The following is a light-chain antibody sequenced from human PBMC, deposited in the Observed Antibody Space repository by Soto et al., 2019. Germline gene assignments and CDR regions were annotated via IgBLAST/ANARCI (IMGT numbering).Light chain of an antibody. CDR2: SAI. CDR3: QHTFRSPRR. V-gene: IGKV1-39*01. CDR1: QSVSTY. Sequence: DIKLAQSPPCMSASGGDTITITCRASQSVSTYLNWYQQRTGKAPXLLIYSAISLQSGVPSRFSGSGPGTEFTLTIRNLQPEDFAVYYCQHTFRSPRRFGQGTKV. J-gene: IGKJ1*01.